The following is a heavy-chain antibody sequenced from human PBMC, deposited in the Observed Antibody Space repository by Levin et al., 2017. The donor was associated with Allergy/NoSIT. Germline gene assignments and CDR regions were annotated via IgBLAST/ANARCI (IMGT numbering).Heavy chain of an antibody. V-gene: IGHV3-23*01. D-gene: IGHD2-8*01. Sequence: GGSLRLSCAASGFTFSTYGMNWVRQAPGKGLEWVSITTSIGATYYADSVKGRFTISRDNSKNTLYLQMTSLRAEDTALYYCARVDCTDALCFSPAYWGPGTLVTVSS. CDR2: ITTSIGAT. J-gene: IGHJ4*02. CDR1: GFTFSTYG. CDR3: ARVDCTDALCFSPAY.